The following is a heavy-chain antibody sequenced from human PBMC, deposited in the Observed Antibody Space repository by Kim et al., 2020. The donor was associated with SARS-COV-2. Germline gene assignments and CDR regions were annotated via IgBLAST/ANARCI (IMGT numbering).Heavy chain of an antibody. D-gene: IGHD1-26*01. V-gene: IGHV1-69*13. CDR3: ALYDRPIVGANTRADY. Sequence: SVKVSCKASGGTFSSYAISWVRQAPGQGLEWMGGIIPIFGTANYAQKFQGRVTITADESTSTAYMELSSLRSEDTAVYYCALYDRPIVGANTRADYWGQGTLVTVSS. CDR1: GGTFSSYA. CDR2: IIPIFGTA. J-gene: IGHJ4*02.